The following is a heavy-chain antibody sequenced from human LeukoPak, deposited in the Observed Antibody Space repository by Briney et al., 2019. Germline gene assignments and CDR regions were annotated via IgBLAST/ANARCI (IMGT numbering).Heavy chain of an antibody. CDR1: GGSISSYY. CDR3: ARSGFGELSFDY. Sequence: SETLSLTCTVSGGSISSYYWSWIRQPPGKGLEWIGYIYYSGSTNYNTSLKSRVTISVDTSKNQFSLKLSSVTAADTAVYYCARSGFGELSFDYWGQGTLVTVSS. D-gene: IGHD3-10*01. J-gene: IGHJ4*02. CDR2: IYYSGST. V-gene: IGHV4-59*01.